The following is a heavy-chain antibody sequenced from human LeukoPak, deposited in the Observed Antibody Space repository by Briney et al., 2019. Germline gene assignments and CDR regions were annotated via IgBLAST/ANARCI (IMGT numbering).Heavy chain of an antibody. CDR2: INHSGST. CDR3: ARTGGAGNYYNWAYFDY. J-gene: IGHJ4*02. Sequence: ASETLSLTCAVYGGSFSGYYWSWIRQPPGKGLEWIGEINHSGSTNYNPSLKSRVTISVDTSKNQFSLKLSSVTAADTAVYYCARTGGAGNYYNWAYFDYWGQGTLVTVSS. D-gene: IGHD3-10*01. CDR1: GGSFSGYY. V-gene: IGHV4-34*01.